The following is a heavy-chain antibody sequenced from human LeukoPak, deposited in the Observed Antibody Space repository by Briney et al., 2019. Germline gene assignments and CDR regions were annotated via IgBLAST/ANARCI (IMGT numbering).Heavy chain of an antibody. J-gene: IGHJ4*02. CDR2: MNPNSGNT. D-gene: IGHD3-10*01. Sequence: ASVKVSCKASGYTFTSSGINWVRQATGQGLEWMGWMNPNSGNTGYAQKFQGRVTMTRRTSISTAYMELSSLRSEDTAVYYCASGVHVDGSGSYYLDYWGQGTLVTVSS. CDR3: ASGVHVDGSGSYYLDY. CDR1: GYTFTSSG. V-gene: IGHV1-8*01.